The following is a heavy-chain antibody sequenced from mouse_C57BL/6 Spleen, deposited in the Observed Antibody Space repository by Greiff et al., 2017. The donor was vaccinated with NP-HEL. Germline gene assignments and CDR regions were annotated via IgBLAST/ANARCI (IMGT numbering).Heavy chain of an antibody. D-gene: IGHD4-1*01. CDR2: IWTGGGT. J-gene: IGHJ2*01. CDR3: ARGRGLGQGYYFDY. Sequence: VQVVESGPGLVAPSQSLSITCTVSGFSLTSYAISWVRQPPGKGLEWLGVIWTGGGTNYNSALKSRLSISKDNSKSQVFLKMNSLQTDDTARYYCARGRGLGQGYYFDYWGQGTTLTVSS. V-gene: IGHV2-9-1*01. CDR1: GFSLTSYA.